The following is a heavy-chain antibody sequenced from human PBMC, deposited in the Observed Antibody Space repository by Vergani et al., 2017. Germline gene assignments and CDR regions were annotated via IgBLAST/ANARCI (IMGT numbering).Heavy chain of an antibody. CDR3: AKTNSNYEAMGSDIDY. Sequence: EVQLLESGGGLVQPGGSLRLSCAASGFTFRSYAMSWVRQAPGKGLEWVSAISGSGGSTYYADSVKGRFTISRDNSKNTLYLQMNSLRAEDTAVYYCAKTNSNYEAMGSDIDYWGQGTLVTVSS. D-gene: IGHD4-11*01. V-gene: IGHV3-23*01. J-gene: IGHJ4*02. CDR1: GFTFRSYA. CDR2: ISGSGGST.